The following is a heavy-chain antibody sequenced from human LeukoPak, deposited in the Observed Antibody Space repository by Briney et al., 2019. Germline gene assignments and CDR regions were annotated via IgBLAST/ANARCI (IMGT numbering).Heavy chain of an antibody. V-gene: IGHV3-30*02. CDR1: GSTFSSYG. CDR2: IRYDGSNK. Sequence: TGGSLRLSCAASGSTFSSYGMHWVRQAPGKGLEWVAFIRYDGSNKYYADSVKGRFTISRDNAKNSLYLQMNSLRAEDTAVYYCARFKWELLRTFDYWGQGTLVTVSS. D-gene: IGHD1-26*01. J-gene: IGHJ4*02. CDR3: ARFKWELLRTFDY.